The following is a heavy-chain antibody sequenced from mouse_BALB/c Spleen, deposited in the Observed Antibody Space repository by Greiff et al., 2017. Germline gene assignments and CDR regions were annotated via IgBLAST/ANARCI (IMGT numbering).Heavy chain of an antibody. V-gene: IGHV1-82*01. CDR3: ARGYGRDY. Sequence: QVQLKESGPELVKPGASVKISCKASGYAFSSSWMNWVKQRPGQGLEWIGRIYPGDGDTNYNGKFKGKATLTADKSSSTAYMQLSSLTSVDSAVYFCARGYGRDYWGQGTSVTVSS. CDR1: GYAFSSSW. J-gene: IGHJ4*01. CDR2: IYPGDGDT.